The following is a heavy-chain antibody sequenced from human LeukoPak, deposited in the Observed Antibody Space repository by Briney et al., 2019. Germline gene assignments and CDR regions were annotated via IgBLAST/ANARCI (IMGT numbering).Heavy chain of an antibody. CDR1: GDSICSYY. J-gene: IGHJ6*03. Sequence: PSETLSLTCTVSGDSICSYYWSWLRPPAEKGVEWIGRIYTSGRTKYHPSLKSRVTMSVDTSKNQFSLKLSSVTAADTAVYYCARTVRDIVVVPAARELIYYYYMDVWGKGTTVTVSS. V-gene: IGHV4-4*07. CDR2: IYTSGRT. D-gene: IGHD2-2*01. CDR3: ARTVRDIVVVPAARELIYYYYMDV.